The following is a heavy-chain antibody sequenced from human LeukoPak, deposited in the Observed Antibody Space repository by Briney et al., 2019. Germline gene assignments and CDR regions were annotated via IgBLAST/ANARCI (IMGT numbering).Heavy chain of an antibody. J-gene: IGHJ6*03. V-gene: IGHV3-48*01. CDR2: ISSISTTI. D-gene: IGHD2-15*01. Sequence: GGPLRLPCGGSGFTFSSYSMNGFGKAPGKGLDWVSYISSISTTIYYADSVKGRFTISRDNAKNSLYLQMHSLRAEDTALYYCARDRCSGGRCYSLSVGYMDVWGKGTTVTVSS. CDR3: ARDRCSGGRCYSLSVGYMDV. CDR1: GFTFSSYS.